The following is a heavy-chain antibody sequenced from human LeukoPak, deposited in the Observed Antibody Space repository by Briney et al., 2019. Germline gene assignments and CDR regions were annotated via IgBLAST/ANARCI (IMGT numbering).Heavy chain of an antibody. CDR1: GYTFTSFW. D-gene: IGHD4-11*01. Sequence: GESLKISCTGAGYTFTSFWIGLARQMAGKVVELGAIIFPQDSQTTYTPSFQGQVITSADKSITAASLQWNTLKASDTAMSYCALLTSKGLAFWGQGTLVTVSS. J-gene: IGHJ4*02. CDR2: IFPQDSQT. CDR3: ALLTSKGLAF. V-gene: IGHV5-51*01.